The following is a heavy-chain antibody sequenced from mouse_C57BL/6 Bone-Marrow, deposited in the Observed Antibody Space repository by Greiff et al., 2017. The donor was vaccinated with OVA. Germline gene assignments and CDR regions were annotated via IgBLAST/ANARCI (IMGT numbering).Heavy chain of an antibody. Sequence: VQLKESGAELVRPGASVKLSCPASGFNIKDDYMHWVKQRPEQGLEWIGWIDPENGDTEYASKFQGKATITADTSSNTAYLQLSSLTADDTAVYYCTTSVGDGSSYALWYFDVWGTGTTVTVSS. J-gene: IGHJ1*03. V-gene: IGHV14-4*01. D-gene: IGHD1-1*01. CDR2: IDPENGDT. CDR1: GFNIKDDY. CDR3: TTSVGDGSSYALWYFDV.